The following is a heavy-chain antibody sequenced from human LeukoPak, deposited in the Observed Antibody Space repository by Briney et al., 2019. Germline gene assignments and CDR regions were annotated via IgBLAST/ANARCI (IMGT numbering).Heavy chain of an antibody. CDR2: INPNCGGT. CDR1: GYTFTGYY. V-gene: IGHV1-2*02. D-gene: IGHD3-3*01. J-gene: IGHJ6*03. Sequence: GASVKVSYKASGYTFTGYYMHWVRQPPGQGLEWMGWINPNCGGTNYAQKFQGRVTMTRDTSISTAYMELSRLRSDDTAVYYCARGNYDPTVYYYYYMDVWGKGTTVTVS. CDR3: ARGNYDPTVYYYYYMDV.